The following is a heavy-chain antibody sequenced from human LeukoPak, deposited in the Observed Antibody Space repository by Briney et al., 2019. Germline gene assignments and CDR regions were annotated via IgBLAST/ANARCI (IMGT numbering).Heavy chain of an antibody. D-gene: IGHD2-8*02. J-gene: IGHJ4*02. CDR2: FYTGGST. CDR1: GFTFSTYE. CDR3: ASAYGWNYFHY. Sequence: PGGSLRLSCAGSGFTFSTYEMNWLRQAPGKGLEWVSVFYTGGSTYYADSVRGRFTISRDNSKNTLYLLINSLRAEDTAVYYCASAYGWNYFHYWGQGTLVTVSS. V-gene: IGHV3-66*01.